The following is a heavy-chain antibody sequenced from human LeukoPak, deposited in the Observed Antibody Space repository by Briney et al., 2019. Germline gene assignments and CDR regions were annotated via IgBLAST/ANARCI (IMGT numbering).Heavy chain of an antibody. CDR3: ASEYYYYMDV. J-gene: IGHJ6*03. Sequence: GGSLRLSCAASGFTFNSYSMNWVRQAPGKGLEWVSYISSSSSTIYYADSVKGRFTISRDNAKNSLYLQMNSLRAEDTAVYYCASEYYYYMDVWGKGTTVTVSS. V-gene: IGHV3-48*04. CDR2: ISSSSSTI. CDR1: GFTFNSYS.